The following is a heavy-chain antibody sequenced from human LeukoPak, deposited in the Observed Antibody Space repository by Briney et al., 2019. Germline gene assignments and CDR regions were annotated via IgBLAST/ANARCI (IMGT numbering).Heavy chain of an antibody. V-gene: IGHV3-73*01. CDR1: GFTFSDSS. CDR3: TRDDIVVVLAANDAFDI. D-gene: IGHD2-15*01. J-gene: IGHJ3*02. Sequence: GGSLKLSCAASGFTFSDSSVHWVRQASGKGLEWVGRIRSKANSYATAYAASVKGRFTVSRDDSQNTAYLQMNSLKTEDTAVYYCTRDDIVVVLAANDAFDIWGQGTMVTVSS. CDR2: IRSKANSYAT.